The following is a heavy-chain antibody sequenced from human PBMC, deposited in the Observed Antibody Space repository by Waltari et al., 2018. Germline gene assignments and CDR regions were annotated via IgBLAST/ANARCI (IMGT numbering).Heavy chain of an antibody. CDR3: ARKNVAARPIYMDV. V-gene: IGHV4-4*08. Sequence: QVQLQESGPGLVKPSETLSLTCTVSGGSISSYYWSWIRQPPGKGLEWIGYIYTSGSTNYNPSLKSRVTISVDTSKNQFSLKLSSVTAADTAVYYWARKNVAARPIYMDVWGKGTTVTVSS. CDR2: IYTSGST. D-gene: IGHD6-6*01. CDR1: GGSISSYY. J-gene: IGHJ6*03.